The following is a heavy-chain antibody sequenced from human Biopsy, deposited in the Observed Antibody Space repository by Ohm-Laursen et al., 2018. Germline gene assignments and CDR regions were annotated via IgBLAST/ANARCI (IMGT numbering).Heavy chain of an antibody. CDR1: GFIFSTYT. D-gene: IGHD2-2*01. J-gene: IGHJ4*02. Sequence: SLSLSCSASGFIFSTYTMNWVRQAPGEGLEWVSSISSRSSDIYYADSVKGRFTISRDNAKNSLYLQMNSLRAEDTAVYYCARNLGVTPGYQDYWGQGTLVTVSS. CDR3: ARNLGVTPGYQDY. CDR2: ISSRSSDI. V-gene: IGHV3-21*01.